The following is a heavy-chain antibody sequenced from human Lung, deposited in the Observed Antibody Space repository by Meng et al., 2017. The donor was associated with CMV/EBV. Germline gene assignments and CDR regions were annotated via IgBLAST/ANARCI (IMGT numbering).Heavy chain of an antibody. Sequence: GGSLRLSCAASGFTFSSYAMGWVRQAPGKGLEWVSAISGSGGSTYYADSVKGRFTISRDNSKNTLYLQMNSLRAEDTAVYYCAKDSPIVVVPAAIIPSNDWGQGTLVTVSS. J-gene: IGHJ4*02. CDR3: AKDSPIVVVPAAIIPSND. CDR1: GFTFSSYA. D-gene: IGHD2-2*01. CDR2: ISGSGGST. V-gene: IGHV3-23*01.